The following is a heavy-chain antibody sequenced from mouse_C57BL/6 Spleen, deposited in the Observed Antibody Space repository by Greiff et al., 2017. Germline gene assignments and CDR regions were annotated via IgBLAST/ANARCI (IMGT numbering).Heavy chain of an antibody. J-gene: IGHJ4*01. CDR3: ASEWITTAYAMDY. V-gene: IGHV1-72*01. D-gene: IGHD1-2*01. CDR2: IDPNSGGT. CDR1: GYTFTSYC. Sequence: VQLLQPGAGLVKPGASVKLSCTASGYTFTSYCMHWVQQRPGRGLEWIGRIDPNSGGTKYNEKLKSRSTLTVDKPTSTAYLQLSSLTSEDSAVYCCASEWITTAYAMDYWGQGTSVTVSS.